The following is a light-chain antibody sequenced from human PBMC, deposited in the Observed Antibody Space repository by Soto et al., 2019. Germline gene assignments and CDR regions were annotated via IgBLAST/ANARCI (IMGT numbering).Light chain of an antibody. CDR2: LNNDGSH. CDR1: SGHSSYA. CDR3: SSYTSRSAPYV. J-gene: IGLJ1*01. Sequence: QSVLTQPPSASASLGASVKLTCTLSSGHSSYAIAWHQKQPEKGPRYLMDLNNDGSHTKGDGIPDRFSGSSSGAERYLIISSLQSEDEADYFCSSYTSRSAPYVFGTGTKLTVL. V-gene: IGLV4-69*01.